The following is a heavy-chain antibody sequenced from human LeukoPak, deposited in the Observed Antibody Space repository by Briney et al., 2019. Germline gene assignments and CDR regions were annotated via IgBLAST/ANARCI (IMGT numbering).Heavy chain of an antibody. CDR2: IYYSGST. CDR1: GGSISSYY. D-gene: IGHD3-22*01. CDR3: ARGNSSGYWVGLSMGYYYYGMDV. J-gene: IGHJ6*02. Sequence: PSETLSLTCTVSGGSISSYYWSWIRQPPGKGLEWIGYIYYSGSTNYNPSLKSRVTISVDTSKNQFSLKLSSVTAADTAVYYCARGNSSGYWVGLSMGYYYYGMDVWGQGTTVTVSS. V-gene: IGHV4-59*01.